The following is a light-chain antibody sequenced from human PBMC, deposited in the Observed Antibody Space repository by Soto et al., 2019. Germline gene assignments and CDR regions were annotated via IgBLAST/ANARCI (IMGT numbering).Light chain of an antibody. CDR3: QQYDSFSKT. CDR1: QSIRSW. CDR2: DAS. V-gene: IGKV1-5*01. Sequence: DIQMTQSPSTLSASVGDRVTITCRASQSIRSWMAWYQQKPGKAPQLLIYDASNLESGVPSRFSGSGSGTEFTLTISRLQPDDFAAYYCQQYDSFSKTFGRGT. J-gene: IGKJ1*01.